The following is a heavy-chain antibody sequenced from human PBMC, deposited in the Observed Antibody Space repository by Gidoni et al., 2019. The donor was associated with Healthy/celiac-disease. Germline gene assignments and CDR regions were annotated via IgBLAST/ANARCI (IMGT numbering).Heavy chain of an antibody. V-gene: IGHV3-48*03. CDR2: ISSSGSTI. J-gene: IGHJ5*02. CDR3: SRRRELLRNNWFDP. Sequence: EVQLVESGGGLVQPGGPLRLSCAASGFTFSSYEMNWVRQAPGKGLEWVSYISSSGSTIYYADSVKGRFTISRDNAKNSLYLQMNSLRAEDTAVYYCSRRRELLRNNWFDPWGQGTLVTVSS. CDR1: GFTFSSYE. D-gene: IGHD1-26*01.